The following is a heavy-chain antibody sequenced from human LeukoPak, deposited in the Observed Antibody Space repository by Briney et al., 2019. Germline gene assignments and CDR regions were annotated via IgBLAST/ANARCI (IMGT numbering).Heavy chain of an antibody. Sequence: GGSLRLSCAASGFTFSNYWMHWVRQAPGKGLVWVSLINSDGSSTIYADSVKGRFTISRDNARNTLYLQMNSLRAEDTAVYYCARGLTIFGVVNDAFDIWGQGTMVTVSS. V-gene: IGHV3-74*01. D-gene: IGHD3-3*01. CDR2: INSDGSST. CDR3: ARGLTIFGVVNDAFDI. CDR1: GFTFSNYW. J-gene: IGHJ3*02.